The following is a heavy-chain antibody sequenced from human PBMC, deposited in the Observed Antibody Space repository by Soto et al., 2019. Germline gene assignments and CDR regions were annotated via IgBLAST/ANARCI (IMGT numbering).Heavy chain of an antibody. CDR2: IYYSGST. V-gene: IGHV4-59*01. Sequence: SETLSLTCTVSGGSISSYYWSWIRQPPGKGLEWIGYIYYSGSTNYNPSLKSRVTISVDTSKNQFSLKLSSVTAADTAVYYCARGVGYCSGGSCYSGQELFDYWGQGTLVTV. J-gene: IGHJ4*02. CDR3: ARGVGYCSGGSCYSGQELFDY. D-gene: IGHD2-15*01. CDR1: GGSISSYY.